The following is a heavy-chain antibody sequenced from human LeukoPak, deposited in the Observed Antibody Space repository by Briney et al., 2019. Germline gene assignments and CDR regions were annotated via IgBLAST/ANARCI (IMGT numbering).Heavy chain of an antibody. CDR2: FFCGGST. V-gene: IGHV4-38-2*01. D-gene: IGHD1-26*01. Sequence: PGGSLRLSCAASGFTFSSYAMSWVRQPPGKGLEWIGSFFCGGSTYYNPSLKSRVTISVDKSKNQFSLKLSSVTAADTAVYYCASWEFGPYWDWGQGTLVTVSS. CDR1: GFTFSSYA. J-gene: IGHJ4*02. CDR3: ASWEFGPYWD.